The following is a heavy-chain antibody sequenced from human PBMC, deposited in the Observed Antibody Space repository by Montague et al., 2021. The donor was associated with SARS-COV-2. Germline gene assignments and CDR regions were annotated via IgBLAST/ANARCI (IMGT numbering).Heavy chain of an antibody. CDR3: ARGVTMIVVVMRYNWFDP. V-gene: IGHV4-39*01. Sequence: SETLSLTCIVSGGSISSSSYYWGWIRQPPGKGLEWIGSIYYSGSTYYNPSLKSRVTISVGTSKNQFSLKLSSVTAADTAVYYCARGVTMIVVVMRYNWFDPWGQGTLVTVSS. D-gene: IGHD3-22*01. J-gene: IGHJ5*02. CDR2: IYYSGST. CDR1: GGSISSSSYY.